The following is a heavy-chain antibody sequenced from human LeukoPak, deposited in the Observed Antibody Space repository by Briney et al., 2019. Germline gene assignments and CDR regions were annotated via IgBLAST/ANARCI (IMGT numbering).Heavy chain of an antibody. CDR2: IKSKTEGGTT. J-gene: IGHJ4*02. D-gene: IGHD3-10*01. V-gene: IGHV3-15*01. Sequence: GGSLRLSCAASGFTFSKAWMSWVRQTPGKGLEWVGRIKSKTEGGTTQYAAPVKLRFTISRDDSKNTLYLQMNSLKIEDTGVYYCTTEEKYYYGSGRPADFWGQGTPVTVPS. CDR1: GFTFSKAW. CDR3: TTEEKYYYGSGRPADF.